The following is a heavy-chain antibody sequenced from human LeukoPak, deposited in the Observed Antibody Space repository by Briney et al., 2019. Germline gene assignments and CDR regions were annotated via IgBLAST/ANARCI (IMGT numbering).Heavy chain of an antibody. J-gene: IGHJ4*02. Sequence: GXSLRLSCTASGFTFSSYSMNWVRQAPGKGLEWVSSITGISTYMYYTDSVKGRFTISRDNAKNSLYLQMNSLRAEDTAVYYCARVKSVPAARDSSLGIDYWGQGTLVTVSS. V-gene: IGHV3-21*01. CDR2: ITGISTYM. CDR1: GFTFSSYS. CDR3: ARVKSVPAARDSSLGIDY. D-gene: IGHD2-2*01.